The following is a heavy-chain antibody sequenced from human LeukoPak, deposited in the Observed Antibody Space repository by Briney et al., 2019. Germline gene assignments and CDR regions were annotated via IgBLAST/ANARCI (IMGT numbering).Heavy chain of an antibody. CDR1: GFTVSGTH. CDR2: MYTGGTT. D-gene: IGHD3-16*01. V-gene: IGHV3-53*01. CDR3: AKDEATSGGGLAS. Sequence: GGSLRLSCAASGFTVSGTHMSWVRQAPGQGLEWDSAMYTGGTTYYADSVTGRFPISRHNSKHTLYPHMNSLRGEDTAVYYCAKDEATSGGGLASWGQGTLVCVSS. J-gene: IGHJ5*02.